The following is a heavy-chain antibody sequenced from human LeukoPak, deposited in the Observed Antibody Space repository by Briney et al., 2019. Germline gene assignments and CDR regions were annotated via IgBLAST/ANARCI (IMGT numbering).Heavy chain of an antibody. CDR1: GGSISSYY. CDR2: IYTSGST. J-gene: IGHJ3*02. Sequence: SETLSLTCTVSGGSISSYYWSWIRQPAGKGLEWIGRIYTSGSTNYNASLKSPVTMSVDTSKNHFSLKLSSVPAADTAVYYFAREPPVAGWKHAFDIWGQGTIVTVSS. CDR3: AREPPVAGWKHAFDI. V-gene: IGHV4-4*07. D-gene: IGHD2-15*01.